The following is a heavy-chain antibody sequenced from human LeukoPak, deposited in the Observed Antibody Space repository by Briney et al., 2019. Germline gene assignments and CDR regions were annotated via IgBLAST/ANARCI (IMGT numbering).Heavy chain of an antibody. Sequence: GGSLKLSCAASGFTFSGSAMHWVRQASGKGLEWVGRIRSKANSYATAYAASVKGRFTISRDDSKNTAYLQMNSLKTEDTAVYYCTRLGGSIAVAVTGYYYYGMDVWGQGTTVTVSS. CDR3: TRLGGSIAVAVTGYYYYGMDV. J-gene: IGHJ6*02. CDR1: GFTFSGSA. V-gene: IGHV3-73*01. D-gene: IGHD6-19*01. CDR2: IRSKANSYAT.